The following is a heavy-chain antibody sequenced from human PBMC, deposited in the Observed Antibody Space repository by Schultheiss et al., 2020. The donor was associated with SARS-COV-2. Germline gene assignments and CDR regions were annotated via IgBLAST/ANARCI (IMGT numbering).Heavy chain of an antibody. D-gene: IGHD3-3*01. CDR1: GFTFSSYA. V-gene: IGHV3-64D*06. CDR3: VKDQSITIFGVVIFDY. J-gene: IGHJ4*02. CDR2: ISSNGGST. Sequence: GGSLRLSCSASGFTFSSYAMHWVRQAPGKGLEYVSAISSNGGSTYYADSVKGRFTIFRDNSKNTLYLQMSSLRAEDTAVYYCVKDQSITIFGVVIFDYWGQGTLVTVSS.